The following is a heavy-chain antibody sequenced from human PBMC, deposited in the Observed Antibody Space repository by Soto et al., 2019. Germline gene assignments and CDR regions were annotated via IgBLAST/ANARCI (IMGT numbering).Heavy chain of an antibody. V-gene: IGHV4-30-4*01. CDR3: ARVMAAMQNWLDP. D-gene: IGHD2-2*01. Sequence: QVQLQESGPRLVKPSQTLSLTCTVSGGSISNVGYFWSWIRQPPGKGLEWIGFIYHTGTTYYNSSLRSRVSISINTSKSQFSLKLNSVTAADAAVYYCARVMAAMQNWLDPWGQGTLVTVSP. CDR1: GGSISNVGYF. CDR2: IYHTGTT. J-gene: IGHJ5*02.